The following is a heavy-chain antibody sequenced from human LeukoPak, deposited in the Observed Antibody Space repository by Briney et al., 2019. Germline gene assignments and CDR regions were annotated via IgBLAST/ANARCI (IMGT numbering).Heavy chain of an antibody. CDR1: GGSISSYY. J-gene: IGHJ5*02. Sequence: SETLSLTCTVSGGSISSYYWSWIRQPPGKGLEWIGYIYYSGSTNYNPSLKSRVTISVDTSKNQFSLKLSSVTAADTAVYYCARRYRYFDRSRFDPWGQGTLVTVSS. CDR3: ARRYRYFDRSRFDP. D-gene: IGHD3-9*01. CDR2: IYYSGST. V-gene: IGHV4-59*12.